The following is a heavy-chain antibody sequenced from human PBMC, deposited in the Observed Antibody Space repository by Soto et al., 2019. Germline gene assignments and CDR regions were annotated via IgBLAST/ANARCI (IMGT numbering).Heavy chain of an antibody. CDR1: GGSISSYY. D-gene: IGHD3-3*01. CDR2: IYYSGST. V-gene: IGHV4-59*01. CDR3: ARGGDDYYDFWSGYYPPGGMDV. J-gene: IGHJ6*02. Sequence: SETLSLTCTVSGGSISSYYWSWVRQPPGKGLEWIGYIYYSGSTNYNPSLKSRVTISVDTSKNQFSLKLSSVTAADTAAYYCARGGDDYYDFWSGYYPPGGMDVWGQGTTVTVSS.